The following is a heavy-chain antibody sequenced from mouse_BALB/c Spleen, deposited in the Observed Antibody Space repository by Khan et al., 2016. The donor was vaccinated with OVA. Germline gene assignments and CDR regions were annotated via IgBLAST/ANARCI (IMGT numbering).Heavy chain of an antibody. D-gene: IGHD1-1*01. V-gene: IGHV1-9*01. Sequence: QVQLKQSGAELMKPGASVKISCKATGYTFSGYWLEWVKQRPGHDLEWIGEILPGSGSRNYNEKFKGKATFTADISSKTTYMQLSSLTSEDSAVYYCARVNYGSRDYFDYWGQGNTLTVSS. J-gene: IGHJ2*01. CDR3: ARVNYGSRDYFDY. CDR2: ILPGSGSR. CDR1: GYTFSGYW.